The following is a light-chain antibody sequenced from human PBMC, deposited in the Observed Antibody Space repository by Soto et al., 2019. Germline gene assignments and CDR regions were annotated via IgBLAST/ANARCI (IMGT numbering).Light chain of an antibody. CDR1: RSDVGGYNY. CDR2: DVS. V-gene: IGLV2-8*01. CDR3: SSYAGTHVV. J-gene: IGLJ1*01. Sequence: QSALTQPPSASGSPGQSVTISCTGTRSDVGGYNYVSWYQQHPGKAPKLMIYDVSKRPSGVPDRFSGSKSGNTASLTVSGLQADDEADYYCSSYAGTHVVFGTGTKVTVL.